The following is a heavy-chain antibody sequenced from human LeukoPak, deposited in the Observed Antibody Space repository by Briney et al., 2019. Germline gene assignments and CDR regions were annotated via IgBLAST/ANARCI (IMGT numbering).Heavy chain of an antibody. Sequence: PGGSLRLSCAASGFSFSIYAMHWVRQAPGKGLEWVALISYDESTRYYADSVKGRFTISRDNSKNTLYLQMNSLGVEDTAVYYCARRWSFDYWGQGTLVTVSS. J-gene: IGHJ4*02. CDR2: ISYDESTR. CDR3: ARRWSFDY. CDR1: GFSFSIYA. D-gene: IGHD6-13*01. V-gene: IGHV3-30*04.